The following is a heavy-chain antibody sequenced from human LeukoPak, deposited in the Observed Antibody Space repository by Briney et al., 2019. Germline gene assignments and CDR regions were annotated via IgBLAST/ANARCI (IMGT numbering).Heavy chain of an antibody. CDR1: GITLSNYG. CDR2: ISGSGGST. V-gene: IGHV3-23*01. J-gene: IGHJ4*02. CDR3: AKRGVVIRVILVGFHKEAYYFDS. Sequence: PGGSLRLSCEVSGITLSNYGMSWVRQAPGKGLEWVAGISGSGGSTNYADSVKGWFTIPRDNPRNTLYLQMNSLRAEDTAVYFCAKRGVVIRVILVGFHKEAYYFDSWGQGALVTVSS. D-gene: IGHD3-22*01.